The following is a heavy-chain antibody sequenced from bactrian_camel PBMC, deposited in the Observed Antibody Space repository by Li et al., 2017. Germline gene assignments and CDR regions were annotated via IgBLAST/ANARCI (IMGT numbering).Heavy chain of an antibody. D-gene: IGHD6*01. Sequence: VQLVESGGGSVQTGGSLRLTCKPSFFILDDFDMMWYRQAPGNECELVSSISGDGSTNYTDAVKGRFTISQDSAKNTAILQMTDLKPEDSAMYYCADNSGRYGGTCESHIGMDYWGKGTQVTVS. V-gene: IGHV3S63*01. CDR2: ISGDGST. J-gene: IGHJ7*01. CDR1: FFILDDFD.